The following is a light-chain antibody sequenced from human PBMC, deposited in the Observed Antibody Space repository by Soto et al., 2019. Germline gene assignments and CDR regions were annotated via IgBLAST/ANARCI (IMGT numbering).Light chain of an antibody. CDR3: QQGYSIPYT. Sequence: DIQMAQSPASLSASVGDRVTITCRASQKISNHLNWFQQKSGKAPRLLIYAASTLQSGVPSRFSGSGSGTDVTLPISGLQPEDFATYYCQQGYSIPYTFGQGTKLEIK. V-gene: IGKV1-39*01. J-gene: IGKJ2*01. CDR1: QKISNH. CDR2: AAS.